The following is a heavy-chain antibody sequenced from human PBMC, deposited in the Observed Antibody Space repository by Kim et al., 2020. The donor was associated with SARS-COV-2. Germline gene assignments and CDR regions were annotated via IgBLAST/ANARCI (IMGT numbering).Heavy chain of an antibody. V-gene: IGHV7-4-1*02. Sequence: ASVKVSCKASGYTFTSYAMNWVRQAPGQGLEWMGWINTNNGNPKYSQRFTGRLAFSWDTSASTAYLKLSSLKSEDTAVYYCARVRSGGVKFSDWG. J-gene: IGHJ1*01. CDR1: GYTFTSYA. CDR3: ARVRSGGVKFSD. D-gene: IGHD2-15*01. CDR2: INTNNGNP.